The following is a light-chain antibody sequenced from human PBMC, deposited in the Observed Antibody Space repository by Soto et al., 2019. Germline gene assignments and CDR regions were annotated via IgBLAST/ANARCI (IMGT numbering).Light chain of an antibody. J-gene: IGKJ1*01. V-gene: IGKV3-20*01. Sequence: LTQSLCTMSLSPGERATLSCRASQSATSSYLTWYQQKPGQAPRLLIYGASSRAAGIPDRFSGSGSGTDFTLTINRLEPEDFAVYYCQQYGTSLSWTFGQGTKVDIK. CDR1: QSATSSY. CDR2: GAS. CDR3: QQYGTSLSWT.